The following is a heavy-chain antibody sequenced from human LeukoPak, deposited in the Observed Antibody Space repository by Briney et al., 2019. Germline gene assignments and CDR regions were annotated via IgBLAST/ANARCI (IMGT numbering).Heavy chain of an antibody. Sequence: PPETLSLTCAVYGGSFSGYYWSWIRQPPGKGLGWIGEINHSGSTNYNPYLKSRVTISVDTSKNQFSLKLSSVTAADTAVYYCARGTPYYDFRSGYLYYYYYMDVWGKGTTVTVSS. V-gene: IGHV4-34*01. D-gene: IGHD3-3*01. CDR3: ARGTPYYDFRSGYLYYYYYMDV. J-gene: IGHJ6*03. CDR1: GGSFSGYY. CDR2: INHSGST.